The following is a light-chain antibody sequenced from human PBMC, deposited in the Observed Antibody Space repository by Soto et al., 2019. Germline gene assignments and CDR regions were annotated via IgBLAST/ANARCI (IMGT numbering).Light chain of an antibody. J-gene: IGKJ1*01. Sequence: DIQMTQSPSTLSASVGDRVTITCRASQSISSWLAWYQQKPGKAPKLLVYDASSLESGVPSSFSGSRSGTEFTLTISSLQPDDFATYYCQQYNSYPWTFDQGTKVEIK. CDR1: QSISSW. V-gene: IGKV1-5*01. CDR2: DAS. CDR3: QQYNSYPWT.